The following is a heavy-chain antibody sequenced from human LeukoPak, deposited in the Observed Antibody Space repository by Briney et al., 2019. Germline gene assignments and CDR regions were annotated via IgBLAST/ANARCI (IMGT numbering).Heavy chain of an antibody. D-gene: IGHD2/OR15-2a*01. V-gene: IGHV4-59*01. CDR3: ARDFSAAFDI. Sequence: SETLSLTCTVSGGSFGNYYWSWIRQPPGKGLEWIGYIYDSGTTNYNPSLKSRVTIPVDTATNQFSLKLRSVTAADTAVYYCARDFSAAFDIWGQGTMVTVSS. J-gene: IGHJ3*02. CDR2: IYDSGTT. CDR1: GGSFGNYY.